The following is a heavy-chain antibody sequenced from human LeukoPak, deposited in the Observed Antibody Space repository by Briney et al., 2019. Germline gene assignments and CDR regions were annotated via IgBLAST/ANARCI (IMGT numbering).Heavy chain of an antibody. V-gene: IGHV1-2*02. Sequence: ASVKVSCMAFGYTFNDYYMHWMRPAPGQGPEWMGWINPNSGDTNYAQKLQGRVTMTRDTSISTTYMELSRLRFDDTAVYYCARDGSLDVWGQGTTVTVSS. CDR1: GYTFNDYY. CDR3: ARDGSLDV. J-gene: IGHJ6*02. D-gene: IGHD6-13*01. CDR2: INPNSGDT.